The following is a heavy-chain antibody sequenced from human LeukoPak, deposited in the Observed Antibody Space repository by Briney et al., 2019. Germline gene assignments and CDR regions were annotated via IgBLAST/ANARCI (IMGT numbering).Heavy chain of an antibody. CDR3: AKDMTVSSSWTGDAFDF. J-gene: IGHJ3*01. D-gene: IGHD6-13*01. V-gene: IGHV3-48*04. CDR2: ITYGSDTI. Sequence: PGGSLRLSCVASGFYFGGHAMRWLRQAPGKGLEWVAYITYGSDTIFYADSVKGRFTVSRDNAKNSLYLQMNSLRPEDTALYFCAKDMTVSSSWTGDAFDFWGQGTMVTVSS. CDR1: GFYFGGHA.